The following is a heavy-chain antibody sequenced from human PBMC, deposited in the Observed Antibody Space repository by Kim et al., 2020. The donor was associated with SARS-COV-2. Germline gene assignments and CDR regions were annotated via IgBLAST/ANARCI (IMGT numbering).Heavy chain of an antibody. CDR2: IYHSGST. CDR3: ARVLAGPPRPSIVGATIAFDI. CDR1: GYSISSGYY. J-gene: IGHJ3*02. Sequence: SETLSLTCTVSGYSISSGYYWGWIRQPPGKGLEWIGSIYHSGSTYYNPSLKSRVTISVDTSKNQFSLKLSSVTAADTAVYYCARVLAGPPRPSIVGATIAFDIWGQGTMVTVSS. D-gene: IGHD1-26*01. V-gene: IGHV4-38-2*02.